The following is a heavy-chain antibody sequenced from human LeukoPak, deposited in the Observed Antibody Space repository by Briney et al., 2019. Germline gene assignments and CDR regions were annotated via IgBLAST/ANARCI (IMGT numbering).Heavy chain of an antibody. D-gene: IGHD5-24*01. J-gene: IGHJ4*02. V-gene: IGHV1-18*01. CDR2: ISTYNGNT. CDR3: ARAEEMAAYYFDY. CDR1: GYTFTNYG. Sequence: ASVKVSCKASGYTFTNYGITWVRQAPGQGLEWMGWISTYNGNTNYAQKLQGRVTMTTDTSTTTAYMELRSLRSDDTAVYYSARAEEMAAYYFDYWGQGSLVTVSS.